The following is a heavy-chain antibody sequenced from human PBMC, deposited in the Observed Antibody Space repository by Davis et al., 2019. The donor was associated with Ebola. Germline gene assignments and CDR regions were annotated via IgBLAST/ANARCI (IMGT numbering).Heavy chain of an antibody. J-gene: IGHJ6*04. CDR2: VSYDGNTE. CDR3: AKDQRWDYYGSGHYYYAMNV. CDR1: GFTFSHYW. V-gene: IGHV3-30*18. D-gene: IGHD3-10*01. Sequence: GGSLRLSCAASGFTFSHYWMSWVRQAPGKGLEWVAVVSYDGNTEYYADSVKGRFTISRDNSKNTLFLQMNSLRPEDTAVYYCAKDQRWDYYGSGHYYYAMNVWGKGTTVTVSS.